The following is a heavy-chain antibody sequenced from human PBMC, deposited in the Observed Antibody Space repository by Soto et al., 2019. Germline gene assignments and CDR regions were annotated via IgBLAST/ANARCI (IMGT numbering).Heavy chain of an antibody. CDR1: GFTFSSYS. V-gene: IGHV3-21*01. J-gene: IGHJ4*02. CDR3: ARVIAAAGPYYFDY. D-gene: IGHD6-13*01. Sequence: EVQLVESGGGLVKPGGSLRLSCAASGFTFSSYSMNWFRRAPGKGREWVSSISSSSSYIYYADSVKGRFTISRDNAKNSLYLQMNSLRAEDTAVYYCARVIAAAGPYYFDYWGQGTLVTVSS. CDR2: ISSSSSYI.